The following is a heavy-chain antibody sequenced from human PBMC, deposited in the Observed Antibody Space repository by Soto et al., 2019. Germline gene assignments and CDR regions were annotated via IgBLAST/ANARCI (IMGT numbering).Heavy chain of an antibody. CDR3: ANGSIEYSASVDN. Sequence: DVQLLESGGGLVQPGGSLRLSCAASGFSFSSYAMVWVRQAPGKGLEWVSVISARGGSSYFADSVKGRFTISRDNSKNMLSLEMNSLRAEDTVIYFCANGSIEYSASVDNWGQGTLVLVSS. D-gene: IGHD3-10*01. CDR2: ISARGGSS. CDR1: GFSFSSYA. J-gene: IGHJ4*02. V-gene: IGHV3-23*01.